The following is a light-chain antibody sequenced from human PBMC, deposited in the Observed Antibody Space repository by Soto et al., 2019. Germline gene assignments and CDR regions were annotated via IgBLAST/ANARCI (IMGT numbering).Light chain of an antibody. CDR2: EVS. Sequence: QSALTQPASVSGSPGQSITISCTGTSSDVGSYNLVSWFQRHPGKAPQLMIYEVSKRPSGVSNRFSGSKSGNTASLTISGLQAEDEADYFCCSYAGTSWVFGGGTKLTVL. J-gene: IGLJ3*02. V-gene: IGLV2-23*02. CDR3: CSYAGTSWV. CDR1: SSDVGSYNL.